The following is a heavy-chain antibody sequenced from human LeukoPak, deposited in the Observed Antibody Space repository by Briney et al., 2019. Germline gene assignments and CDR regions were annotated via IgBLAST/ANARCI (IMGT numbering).Heavy chain of an antibody. J-gene: IGHJ4*02. CDR1: GFTFSSYG. CDR2: IRYDGSNK. D-gene: IGHD3-10*01. Sequence: GGSLRLSCAASGFTFSSYGMHWVRQAPGKGLEWVAFIRYDGSNKYYADSVKGRFTISRDNSKNTLYLQMNSLRAEDTAVYYCARDGAPMVRGVIGYWGQGTLVTVSS. V-gene: IGHV3-30*02. CDR3: ARDGAPMVRGVIGY.